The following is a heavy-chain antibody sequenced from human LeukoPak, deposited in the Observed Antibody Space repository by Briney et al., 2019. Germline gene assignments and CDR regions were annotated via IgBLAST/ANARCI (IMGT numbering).Heavy chain of an antibody. Sequence: SETLSLTCAVYGGSFSGYYWSWIRQPPGKGLEWIGEINHSGSTNYNPSLKSRVTISVDTSKNQFSLKLSSVTAADTAVYYCAIWDGTAVGFNGPFDFWGQGALVTVSS. J-gene: IGHJ4*02. CDR2: INHSGST. CDR1: GGSFSGYY. V-gene: IGHV4-34*01. CDR3: AIWDGTAVGFNGPFDF. D-gene: IGHD6-13*01.